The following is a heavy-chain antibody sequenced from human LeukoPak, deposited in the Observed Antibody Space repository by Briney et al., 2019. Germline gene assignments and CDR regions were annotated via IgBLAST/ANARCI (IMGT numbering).Heavy chain of an antibody. CDR1: GYTFTSYG. V-gene: IGHV1-69*06. Sequence: GASVKVSCKASGYTFTSYGISWVRQAPGQGLEWMGGIIPIFGTANYAQKFQGRVTITADKSTSTAYMELSSLRSEDTAVYYCAIVPRPNYYPYYYYMDVWGKGTTVTVSS. CDR2: IIPIFGTA. D-gene: IGHD1-26*01. CDR3: AIVPRPNYYPYYYYMDV. J-gene: IGHJ6*03.